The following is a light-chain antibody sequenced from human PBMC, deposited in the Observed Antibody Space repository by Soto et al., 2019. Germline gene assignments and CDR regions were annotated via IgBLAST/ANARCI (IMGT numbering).Light chain of an antibody. J-gene: IGKJ4*01. V-gene: IGKV3-11*01. CDR1: QSVSSY. CDR3: QQRSNWPLT. CDR2: DAS. Sequence: EIVLTQSPATLSLSPGERATLSCRASQSVSSYLAWYQQKPGQAPRLLIYDASNRATGIPARFSGSGSGTVFTLTIRSLEPEDFAVYYCQQRSNWPLTFGGGTKVEIK.